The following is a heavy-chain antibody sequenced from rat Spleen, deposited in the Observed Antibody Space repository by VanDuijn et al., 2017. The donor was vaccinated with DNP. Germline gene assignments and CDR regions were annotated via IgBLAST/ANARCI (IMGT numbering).Heavy chain of an antibody. CDR1: GYSITSNY. CDR3: ARQDGSYYFDY. CDR2: ISYSGST. D-gene: IGHD1-6*01. V-gene: IGHV3-1*01. Sequence: EVQLQESGPGLVKPSQSLSLTCSVTGYSITSNYWGWIRKFPGNKMEYIGHISYSGSTNYNPSLKSRFSITRDTSKNQFFLQLNSVTTEDTATYYCARQDGSYYFDYWGQGVMVTVSS. J-gene: IGHJ2*01.